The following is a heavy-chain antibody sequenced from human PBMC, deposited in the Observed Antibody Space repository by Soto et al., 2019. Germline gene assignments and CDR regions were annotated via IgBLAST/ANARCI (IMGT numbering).Heavy chain of an antibody. J-gene: IGHJ4*02. CDR2: IIPILGIA. CDR1: GGTFSSYT. Sequence: QVQLVPSGAEVQKPGSSVKVSCKASGGTFSSYTISWVRQAPGQGLEWMGRIIPILGIANYAQKFQGRVTITAHKSTRRAYMELSSLRPEDTAVYYCARGKYDIVVVPAAMGLNYWGQGTLVTVSS. CDR3: ARGKYDIVVVPAAMGLNY. D-gene: IGHD2-2*01. V-gene: IGHV1-69*02.